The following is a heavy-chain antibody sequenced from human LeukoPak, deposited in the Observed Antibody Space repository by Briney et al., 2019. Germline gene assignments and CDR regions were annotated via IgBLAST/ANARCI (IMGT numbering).Heavy chain of an antibody. J-gene: IGHJ4*02. D-gene: IGHD5-24*01. Sequence: GGSLRLSCVGSGFSFSTYDMGWVRQTPGKGLEWVSAISTTSGYTEDADSVKGRFTISRDNSQNTLFLQMHSLRAEDTAVYYCAKKPATIKFPFDIWGQGTLVTVSP. CDR2: ISTTSGYT. V-gene: IGHV3-23*01. CDR3: AKKPATIKFPFDI. CDR1: GFSFSTYD.